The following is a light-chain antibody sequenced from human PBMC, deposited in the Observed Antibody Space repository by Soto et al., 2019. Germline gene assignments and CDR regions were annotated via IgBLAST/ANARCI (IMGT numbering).Light chain of an antibody. CDR3: HQYHSYPLT. CDR2: KAS. CDR1: QSISAW. Sequence: DIQMTQSPSTLSASVGERVTITCRASQSISAWLAWYQKKPGKAPKLLIYKASNVESGVPSRFSGSGSGTDFTLTISNLQPDDFATYYCHQYHSYPLTCGQGTRLEIK. V-gene: IGKV1-5*03. J-gene: IGKJ5*01.